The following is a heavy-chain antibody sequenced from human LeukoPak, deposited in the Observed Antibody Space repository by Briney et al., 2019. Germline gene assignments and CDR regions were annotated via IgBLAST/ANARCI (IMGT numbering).Heavy chain of an antibody. V-gene: IGHV3-7*01. J-gene: IGHJ4*02. CDR3: ARIGYSSSCTDY. D-gene: IGHD6-13*01. CDR1: GFTFSNYW. CDR2: IKQDGGVK. Sequence: GGSLRLSCAASGFTFSNYWMTWVRQAPGKGLEWVANIKQDGGVKYYVDSVKGRFTISRDDAKSSVYLQMNGLRAEDTAVYYCARIGYSSSCTDYWGQGTQVIVSS.